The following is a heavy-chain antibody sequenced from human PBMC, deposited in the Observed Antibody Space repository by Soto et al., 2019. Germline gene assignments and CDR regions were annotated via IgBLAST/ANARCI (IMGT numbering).Heavy chain of an antibody. CDR3: ARDRGEAFDI. J-gene: IGHJ3*02. V-gene: IGHV1-18*01. CDR1: GYTFTSYA. D-gene: IGHD3-10*01. Sequence: ASVKVSCKASGYTFTSYAMHWVRQAPGQGPEWMGWISAYNGNTNYAQKLQGRVTMTTDTSTSTAYMELRSLRSDDTAVYYCARDRGEAFDIWGQGTMVTVSS. CDR2: ISAYNGNT.